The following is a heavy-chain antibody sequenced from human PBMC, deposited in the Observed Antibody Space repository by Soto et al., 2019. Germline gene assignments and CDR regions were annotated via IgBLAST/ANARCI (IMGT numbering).Heavy chain of an antibody. CDR2: IYYSGTA. V-gene: IGHV4-59*08. J-gene: IGHJ4*02. CDR1: GGSISTYY. CDR3: ARGGHCTDGVCSALDY. D-gene: IGHD2-8*01. Sequence: QVQLQESGPGLVKPSETLSLTCTVSGGSISTYYWSWIRQPPGKGLEWIGYIYYSGTASYNPSLKSGVTISLDTSKNQFSLKLSSVTAADTAVYYCARGGHCTDGVCSALDYWGQGTLVTVSS.